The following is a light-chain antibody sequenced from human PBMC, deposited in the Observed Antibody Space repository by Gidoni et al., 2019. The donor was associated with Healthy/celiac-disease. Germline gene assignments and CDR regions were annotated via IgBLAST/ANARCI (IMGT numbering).Light chain of an antibody. Sequence: QSVLTQPPSASGTPGQRVTISCSGRSPNIGSNYVYWYQQLPGTAPKLLIYRNNQRPSGVPDRCSGSKSGAPASRASSGLRSEDEADYYCAAWDDSLSGPVFGGGTKLTVL. CDR3: AAWDDSLSGPV. J-gene: IGLJ3*02. CDR1: SPNIGSNY. V-gene: IGLV1-47*01. CDR2: RNN.